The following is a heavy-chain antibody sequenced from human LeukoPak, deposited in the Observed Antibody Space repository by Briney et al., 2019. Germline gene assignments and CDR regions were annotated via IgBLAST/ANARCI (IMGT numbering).Heavy chain of an antibody. V-gene: IGHV3-30*02. CDR3: AKWASSGYYFHH. Sequence: PGGSLRLSCAASGFTFSDYGMHWVRQAPGKGLEWVAFIRFDGSNKDYVDSVKGRFTISRDNSKNTLYLQMNSLRSEDTAVYYCAKWASSGYYFHHWGQGTLVTVSS. CDR2: IRFDGSNK. CDR1: GFTFSDYG. J-gene: IGHJ1*01. D-gene: IGHD3-22*01.